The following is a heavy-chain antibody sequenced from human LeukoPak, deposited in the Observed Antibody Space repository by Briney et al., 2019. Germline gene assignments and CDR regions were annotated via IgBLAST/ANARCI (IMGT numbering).Heavy chain of an antibody. V-gene: IGHV3-15*07. CDR1: HFTFTNRW. J-gene: IGHJ4*02. CDR2: IASNTDGGTT. CDR3: TTRTTTTIY. D-gene: IGHD1-7*01. Sequence: GGSLRLSCAASHFTFTNRWMNWVRQAPGKGLEWVGRIASNTDGGTTDYAAPVKGRFTISRDDSKNALYLQMNSLKTEDTALYYCTTRTTTTIYWGQGTLVTVSS.